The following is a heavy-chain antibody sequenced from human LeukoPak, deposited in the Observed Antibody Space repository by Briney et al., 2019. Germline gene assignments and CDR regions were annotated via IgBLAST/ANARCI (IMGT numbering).Heavy chain of an antibody. J-gene: IGHJ5*02. CDR3: ARDWRYCSGGSCPNWFDP. V-gene: IGHV4-4*02. D-gene: IGHD2-15*01. Sequence: PSETLSLTCAVSGGSISSSNWWSWVRRPPGKGLEWIGEIYHSGSTNYNPSLKRRVTISVDKSKNQFSLKLSSVTAADTAVYYCARDWRYCSGGSCPNWFDPWGQGTLVTVSS. CDR1: GGSISSSNW. CDR2: IYHSGST.